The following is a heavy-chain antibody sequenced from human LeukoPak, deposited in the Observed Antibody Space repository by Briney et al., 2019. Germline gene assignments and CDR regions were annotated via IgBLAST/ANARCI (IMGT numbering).Heavy chain of an antibody. CDR3: TRRAGEYSHPYDY. CDR2: IYSGGNT. CDR1: GFTVSSNS. J-gene: IGHJ4*02. D-gene: IGHD4-17*01. Sequence: GGSLRLSCTVSGFTVSSNSMSWVRQAPGKGLEWVSFIYSGGNTHYSDSVKGRFTISRDNSKNTLYLQMNSLRAEDTAVYYCTRRAGEYSHPYDYWGQGTLVTVSS. V-gene: IGHV3-53*01.